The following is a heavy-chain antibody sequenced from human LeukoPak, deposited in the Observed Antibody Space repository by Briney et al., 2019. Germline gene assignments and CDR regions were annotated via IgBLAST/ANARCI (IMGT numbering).Heavy chain of an antibody. CDR2: IIPIFGTA. Sequence: SVKGSCKASGGTFSSYAISWVRQAPGQGLEWMGGIIPIFGTANYAQKFQGRVTITTDESTSTAYMELSSLRSGDTAVYYCARSCGGDCYSGAFDIWGQGTMVTVSS. V-gene: IGHV1-69*05. CDR1: GGTFSSYA. D-gene: IGHD2-21*02. CDR3: ARSCGGDCYSGAFDI. J-gene: IGHJ3*02.